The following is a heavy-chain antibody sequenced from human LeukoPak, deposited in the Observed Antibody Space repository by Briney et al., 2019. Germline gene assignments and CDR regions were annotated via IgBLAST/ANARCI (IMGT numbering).Heavy chain of an antibody. Sequence: PGGSLRLSCAASGFTFSSYAMSWVRQAPGKGLEWVSAISGSGGSTYYADSVKGRFTISRDYSKNTLYLQMNSLRAEDTAVYYCATGIAAAATPMDVWGKGTTVTVSS. J-gene: IGHJ6*03. CDR2: ISGSGGST. D-gene: IGHD6-13*01. CDR1: GFTFSSYA. CDR3: ATGIAAAATPMDV. V-gene: IGHV3-23*01.